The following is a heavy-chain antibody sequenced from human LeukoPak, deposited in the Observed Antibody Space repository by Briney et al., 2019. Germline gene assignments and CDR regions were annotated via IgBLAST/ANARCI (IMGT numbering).Heavy chain of an antibody. V-gene: IGHV3-11*01. CDR1: GFNFSDYY. Sequence: GGSLRLSCAASGFNFSDYYMSWIRQAPGKGLEWVSYISSSGSTIYYADSVKGRFTISRDNAKNSLYLQMNSLRAEDTAVYYCARDAAYYDSSGYYVWGQGTLVTVSS. CDR2: ISSSGSTI. D-gene: IGHD3-22*01. CDR3: ARDAAYYDSSGYYV. J-gene: IGHJ4*02.